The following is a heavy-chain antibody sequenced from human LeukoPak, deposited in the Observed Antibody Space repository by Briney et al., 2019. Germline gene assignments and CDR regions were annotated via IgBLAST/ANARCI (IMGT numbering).Heavy chain of an antibody. CDR2: ISGSGGST. Sequence: GGSLRLSCAASGFTFSSYAMSWVRQAPGKGLEWVSAISGSGGSTYYADSVKGRFTISRDNSKNTLYLQMNSLRAEDTAVYYYAAYVLLWFGELLNAFDIWGQGTMVTVSS. CDR3: AAYVLLWFGELLNAFDI. V-gene: IGHV3-23*01. D-gene: IGHD3-10*01. J-gene: IGHJ3*02. CDR1: GFTFSSYA.